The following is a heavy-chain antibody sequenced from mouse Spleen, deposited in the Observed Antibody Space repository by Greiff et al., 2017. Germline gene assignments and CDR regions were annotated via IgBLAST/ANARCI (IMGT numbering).Heavy chain of an antibody. CDR1: GFNIKDTY. V-gene: IGHV14-3*02. CDR2: IDPANGNT. D-gene: IGHD2-1*01. Sequence: VQLQQSGAELVKPGASVKLSCTASGFNIKDTYMHWVKQRPEQGLEWIGRIDPANGNTKYDPKFQGKATITADTSSNTAYLQLSSLTSEDTAVYYCAPIYYGNYVGYWGQGTTLTVSS. J-gene: IGHJ2*01. CDR3: APIYYGNYVGY.